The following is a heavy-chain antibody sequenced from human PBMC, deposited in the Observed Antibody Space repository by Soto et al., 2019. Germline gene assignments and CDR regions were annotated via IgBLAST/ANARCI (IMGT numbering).Heavy chain of an antibody. D-gene: IGHD3-10*01. CDR1: GFTFSSYG. V-gene: IGHV3-33*01. CDR3: ARDVTMVQGVIGYGMDV. Sequence: QVQLVESGGGVVQPGRSLRLSCAASGFTFSSYGMHWVRQAPGKGLEWVAVIWYDGSNKYYADSVKGRFTISRDNSKNTLSLQMNSLRDEYTAVYYCARDVTMVQGVIGYGMDVWGQGTTVTVSS. CDR2: IWYDGSNK. J-gene: IGHJ6*02.